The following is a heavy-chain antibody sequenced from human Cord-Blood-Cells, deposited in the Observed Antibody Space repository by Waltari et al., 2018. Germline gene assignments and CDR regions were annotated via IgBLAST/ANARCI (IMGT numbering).Heavy chain of an antibody. CDR2: ISGSGGST. CDR1: GFTFSSYA. V-gene: IGHV3-23*01. CDR3: AKFYDFWSGYYTTPYYYYYMDV. J-gene: IGHJ6*03. Sequence: EVQLLESGGGLVQPGGSLRLSCAASGFTFSSYAMSWVRQAPGKGLEWVSAISGSGGSTYYADSVKGRFTISRDNSKNTLYLQMNSLRAEDTAVYYCAKFYDFWSGYYTTPYYYYYMDVWGKGTTVTVSS. D-gene: IGHD3-3*01.